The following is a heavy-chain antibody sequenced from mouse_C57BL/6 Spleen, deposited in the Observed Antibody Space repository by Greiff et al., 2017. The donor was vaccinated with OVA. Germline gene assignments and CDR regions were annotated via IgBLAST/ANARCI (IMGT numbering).Heavy chain of an antibody. V-gene: IGHV1-50*01. CDR2: IDPSDSYT. CDR1: GYTFTSYW. J-gene: IGHJ1*03. Sequence: VQLQQPGAELVKPGASVKLSCKASGYTFTSYWMQWVKQRPGQGLEWIGEIDPSDSYTNYNQKFKGKATLTVDTPSSTAYMQRSSLTSEDTAVYYCARRRGYGSSYWDFEVWGTGTTVTVSS. D-gene: IGHD1-1*01. CDR3: ARRRGYGSSYWDFEV.